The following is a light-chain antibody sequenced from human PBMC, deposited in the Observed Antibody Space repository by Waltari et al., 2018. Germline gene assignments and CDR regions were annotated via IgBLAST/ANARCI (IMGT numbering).Light chain of an antibody. CDR1: QSVLYSSNSKNY. Sequence: DIVMTQSPDSLAVSLGDRATINCKSSQSVLYSSNSKNYLAWYQQKPGQSPKLPIYWASTRELGVPDRFSGSGSGTDFTLTISSLQAEDVAVYYCQQYYATPYTFGQGTKLDLK. CDR3: QQYYATPYT. V-gene: IGKV4-1*01. J-gene: IGKJ2*01. CDR2: WAS.